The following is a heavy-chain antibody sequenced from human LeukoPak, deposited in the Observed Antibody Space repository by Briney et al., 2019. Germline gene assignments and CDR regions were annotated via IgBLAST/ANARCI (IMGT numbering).Heavy chain of an antibody. J-gene: IGHJ4*02. CDR1: GFTFCTYA. CDR2: LSGNGNTI. D-gene: IGHD4-23*01. CDR3: AKALYGGHDY. V-gene: IGHV3-23*01. Sequence: PGGSLRLSCAASGFTFCTYAMSWVRQAPGKGLECVSALSGNGNTIYYADSVKGRFTISRDNSKNTLSLQMNSLRAEDTAVYYCAKALYGGHDYWGQGTLVTVSS.